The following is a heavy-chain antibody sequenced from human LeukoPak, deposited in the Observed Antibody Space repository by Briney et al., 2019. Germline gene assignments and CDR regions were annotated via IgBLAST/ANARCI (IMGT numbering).Heavy chain of an antibody. CDR1: GFTFSSYS. D-gene: IGHD4-23*01. CDR2: ISSSSSYI. CDR3: AREDDGGMMDV. J-gene: IGHJ6*04. V-gene: IGHV3-21*01. Sequence: GGSRRLSCAASGFTFSSYSMNWVRQAPGKGLEWVSSISSSSSYIYYADSVKGRFTISRDNAKNSLYLQMNSLRAEDTAVYYCAREDDGGMMDVWGKGTTVTVSS.